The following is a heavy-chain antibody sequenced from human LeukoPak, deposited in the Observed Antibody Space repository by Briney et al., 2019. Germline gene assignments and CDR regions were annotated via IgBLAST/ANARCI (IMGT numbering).Heavy chain of an antibody. CDR3: ARGSIGDYGDYGGFDY. J-gene: IGHJ4*02. D-gene: IGHD4-17*01. V-gene: IGHV1-69*13. CDR2: IIPIFGTA. Sequence: SVKVSCKASGGTFSSYAISWVRQAPGQGLEWMGGIIPIFGTANYAQKFQGRVTITADESTSTAYMELSSLRSEDTAVYYCARGSIGDYGDYGGFDYWGQGNLVTVSS. CDR1: GGTFSSYA.